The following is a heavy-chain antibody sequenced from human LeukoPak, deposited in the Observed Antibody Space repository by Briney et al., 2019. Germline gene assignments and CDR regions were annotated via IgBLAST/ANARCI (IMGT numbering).Heavy chain of an antibody. CDR1: GFTFSSYG. J-gene: IGHJ5*02. D-gene: IGHD6-13*01. CDR2: ISYDGSNK. CDR3: ARERRETGIAAAGTWFDP. Sequence: PGRSLRLSCAASGFTFSSYGMHWVRQAPGKGLEWVAVISYDGSNKYYADSVKGRFTISRDNSKNTLYLQMNSLRAEDTAVYYCARERRETGIAAAGTWFDPWGQGTLVTVSS. V-gene: IGHV3-30*03.